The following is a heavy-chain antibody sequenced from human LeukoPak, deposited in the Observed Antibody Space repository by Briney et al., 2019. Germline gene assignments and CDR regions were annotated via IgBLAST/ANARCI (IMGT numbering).Heavy chain of an antibody. CDR1: GFTFSSYS. CDR2: ISSSSSYI. J-gene: IGHJ4*02. V-gene: IGHV3-21*01. D-gene: IGHD3-3*01. CDR3: ARGVRFLEWLRAYYFDY. Sequence: GGSLRLSCAASGFTFSSYSMNWVRQAPGKGLEWVSSISSSSSYIYYADSVKGRFTISRDNAKNSLYLQMNSLRAEDTAVYYCARGVRFLEWLRAYYFDYWGQGTLVTVSS.